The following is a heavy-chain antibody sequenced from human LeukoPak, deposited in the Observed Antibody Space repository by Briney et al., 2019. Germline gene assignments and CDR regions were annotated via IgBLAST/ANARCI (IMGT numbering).Heavy chain of an antibody. CDR3: AKDRGGY. CDR1: GFTFRTSG. Sequence: GGTLRLSCAASGFTFRTSGMSWVRQAPGKGLEWVSAISGSGVSTYYADSVKGRFTISRDNSKNTLYLQMNSLRAEDTAVYYCAKDRGGYWGQGTLVTVSS. J-gene: IGHJ4*02. V-gene: IGHV3-23*01. CDR2: ISGSGVST. D-gene: IGHD3-10*01.